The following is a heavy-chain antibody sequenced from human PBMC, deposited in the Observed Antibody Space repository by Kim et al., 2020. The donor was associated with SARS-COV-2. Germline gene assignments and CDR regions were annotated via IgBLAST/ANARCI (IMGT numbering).Heavy chain of an antibody. Sequence: QKFQGRVTITRDTSASTAYMELSSLRSEDTAVYYCASYLPRILWWVYFQHWGQGPLVTVSS. CDR3: ASYLPRILWWVYFQH. D-gene: IGHD2-21*01. V-gene: IGHV1-3*01. J-gene: IGHJ1*01.